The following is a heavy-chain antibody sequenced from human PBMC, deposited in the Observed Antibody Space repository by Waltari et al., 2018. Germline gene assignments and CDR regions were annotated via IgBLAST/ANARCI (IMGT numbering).Heavy chain of an antibody. J-gene: IGHJ4*02. Sequence: CKASGYTFTGYYMHWVRQAPGQGLEWMGRINPNSGGTNYAQKFQGRVTMTRDTSISTAYMELSRLRSDDTAVYYCATSPPLYQFDYWGQGTLVTVSS. CDR2: INPNSGGT. CDR1: GYTFTGYY. CDR3: ATSPPLYQFDY. V-gene: IGHV1-2*06. D-gene: IGHD3-10*01.